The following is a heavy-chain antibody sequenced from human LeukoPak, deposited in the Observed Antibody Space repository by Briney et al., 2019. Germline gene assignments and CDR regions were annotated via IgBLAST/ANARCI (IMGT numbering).Heavy chain of an antibody. CDR1: GGSFSGYY. Sequence: PSETLSLTCAVYGGSFSGYYWSWIRQPPGKGLEWIGEINHSGSTNYNPSLKSRVTISVDTSKNQFSLRLSSVTAADTAVYYCARVKTVCYFDYRGQGTLVTVSS. J-gene: IGHJ4*02. CDR2: INHSGST. CDR3: ARVKTVCYFDY. D-gene: IGHD4-17*01. V-gene: IGHV4-34*01.